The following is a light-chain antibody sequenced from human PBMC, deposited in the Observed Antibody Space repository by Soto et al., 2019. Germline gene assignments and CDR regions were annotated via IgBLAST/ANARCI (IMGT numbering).Light chain of an antibody. V-gene: IGLV2-11*01. CDR2: DVS. CDR3: CSYAGSPRYV. CDR1: SRDVGGYNY. J-gene: IGLJ1*01. Sequence: QSALTQPRSVSGSPGQSVTISCTGTSRDVGGYNYVSWYQQHPGKAPKVMIYDVSERPSGVPDRFSGSNSGNTASLTISGLQAEDEADYYCCSYAGSPRYVFGTGTKVTFL.